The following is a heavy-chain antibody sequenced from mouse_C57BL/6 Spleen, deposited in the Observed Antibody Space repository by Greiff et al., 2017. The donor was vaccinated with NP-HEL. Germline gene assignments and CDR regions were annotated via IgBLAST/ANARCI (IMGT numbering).Heavy chain of an antibody. CDR3: ARGAGSSFDY. J-gene: IGHJ2*01. CDR1: GYTFTSYW. D-gene: IGHD1-1*01. CDR2: IDPSDSYT. V-gene: IGHV1-69*01. Sequence: QVQLQQPGAELVLPGASVKLSCKASGYTFTSYWMHWVKQRPGQGLEWIGEIDPSDSYTTYNQKFKGKSTLTVDKSSSTAYMQLSSLTSEDSAVYYCARGAGSSFDYWGQGTTLTVSS.